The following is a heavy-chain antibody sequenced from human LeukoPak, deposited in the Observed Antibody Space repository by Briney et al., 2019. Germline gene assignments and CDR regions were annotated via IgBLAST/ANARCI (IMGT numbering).Heavy chain of an antibody. J-gene: IGHJ6*03. CDR3: ARDVKAYYYGSGIYYYYMDV. CDR1: GYTFTSYG. D-gene: IGHD3-10*01. CDR2: INPNSGGT. Sequence: ASVKVSCKASGYTFTSYGISWVRQAPGQGLEWMGWINPNSGGTNYAQKFQGRVTMTRDTSISTAYMELSRLRSDDTAVYYCARDVKAYYYGSGIYYYYMDVWGKGTTVTISS. V-gene: IGHV1-2*02.